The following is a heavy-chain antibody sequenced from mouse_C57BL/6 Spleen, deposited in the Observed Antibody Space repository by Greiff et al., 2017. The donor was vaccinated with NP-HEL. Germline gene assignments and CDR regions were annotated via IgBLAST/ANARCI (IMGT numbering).Heavy chain of an antibody. V-gene: IGHV7-3*01. Sequence: EVKVVESGGGLVQPGGSLSLSCAASGFTFTDYYMSWVRQPPGKALEWLGFIRNKANGYTTEYSASVKGRFTISRDNSQSILYLQMNALRAEDSATYYCARYRVANYYAMDYWGQGTSVTVSS. D-gene: IGHD1-1*02. CDR2: IRNKANGYTT. CDR3: ARYRVANYYAMDY. J-gene: IGHJ4*01. CDR1: GFTFTDYY.